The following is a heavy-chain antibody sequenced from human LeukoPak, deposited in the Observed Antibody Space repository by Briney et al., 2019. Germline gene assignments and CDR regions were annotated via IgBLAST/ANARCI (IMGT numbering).Heavy chain of an antibody. V-gene: IGHV1-69*04. CDR2: IIPILGIA. D-gene: IGHD2-2*01. CDR1: GGTFSSYA. CDR3: ARVTYQLLLPDY. Sequence: SVKVSCKASGGTFSSYAISWVRQAPGQGLEWMGRIIPILGIANYAQKLQGRVTMTTDTSTSTAYMELRSLRSDDTAVYYCARVTYQLLLPDYWGQGTLVTVSS. J-gene: IGHJ4*02.